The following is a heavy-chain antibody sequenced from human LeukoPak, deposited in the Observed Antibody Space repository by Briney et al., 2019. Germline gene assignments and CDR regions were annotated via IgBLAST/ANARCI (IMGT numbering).Heavy chain of an antibody. V-gene: IGHV4-59*01. CDR1: DDSITMYY. J-gene: IGHJ6*03. D-gene: IGHD4-11*01. CDR2: VDHTGST. CDR3: ARGRVSSSTWYSTYYYFFYMDL. Sequence: SETLSLTCTVSDDSITMYYWTWVRQPPGKGLEWIGYVDHTGSTKFNPSLNGRGSISRDTSNNFFSLRLRSVTAAHTAVYFCARGRVSSSTWYSTYYYFFYMDLWGKGTTVTVSS.